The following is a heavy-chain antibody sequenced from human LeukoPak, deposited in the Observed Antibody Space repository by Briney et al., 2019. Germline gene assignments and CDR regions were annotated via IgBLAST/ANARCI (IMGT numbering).Heavy chain of an antibody. CDR3: ARDPPYDSNAFDI. CDR2: IYYSGST. V-gene: IGHV4-31*03. Sequence: SETLSLTCTVSGGSISSGGYYWSWIRQHPGKGLEWIGYIYYSGSTYYNPSLKSRVTISVDTSKDQFSLKLSSVTAADTAVYYCARDPPYDSNAFDIWGQGTMVTVSS. J-gene: IGHJ3*02. D-gene: IGHD5-12*01. CDR1: GGSISSGGYY.